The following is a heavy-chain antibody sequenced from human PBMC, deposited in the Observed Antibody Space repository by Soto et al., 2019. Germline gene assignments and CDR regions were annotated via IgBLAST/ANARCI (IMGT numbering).Heavy chain of an antibody. D-gene: IGHD4-17*01. J-gene: IGHJ4*02. CDR1: GFTFSSYS. CDR3: ATGGDDYGDYVLPVGHEFDY. CDR2: ISSSSSTI. V-gene: IGHV3-48*01. Sequence: EVQLVESGGGLVQPGGSLRLSCAASGFTFSSYSMNWVRQAPGKGLEWVSYISSSSSTIYYADSVKGRFTISRDNAKNSLYLQMNSLRAEDTAVYYCATGGDDYGDYVLPVGHEFDYWRQGTLVTVSS.